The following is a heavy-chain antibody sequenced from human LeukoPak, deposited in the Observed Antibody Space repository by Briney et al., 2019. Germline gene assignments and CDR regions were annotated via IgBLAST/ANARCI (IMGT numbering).Heavy chain of an antibody. J-gene: IGHJ6*02. Sequence: ASVKVSCKASGYTFTSYYMHWVRQAPGQGLEWMGIINPSGGSTSYAQKFQGRVTMTRDTSTSTVYMELSRLTSEDTAVYYCARDGGHFEMDLWGQGTTVSVSS. D-gene: IGHD3-3*01. CDR3: ARDGGHFEMDL. CDR1: GYTFTSYY. V-gene: IGHV1-46*01. CDR2: INPSGGST.